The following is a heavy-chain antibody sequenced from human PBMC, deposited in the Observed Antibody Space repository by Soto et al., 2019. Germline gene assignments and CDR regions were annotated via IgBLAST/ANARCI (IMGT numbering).Heavy chain of an antibody. CDR3: AEHQSGSSSWYPGNWFDP. CDR2: IYHSGST. Sequence: SETLSLTCAVSGGSISSSNWWSWVRQPPGKGLEWIGEIYHSGSTNYNPSLKSRVTISVDKSKNQFSLKLSSVTAAYTAVYYCAEHQSGSSSWYPGNWFDPWGQGTLVTVSS. CDR1: GGSISSSNW. J-gene: IGHJ5*02. V-gene: IGHV4-4*02. D-gene: IGHD6-13*01.